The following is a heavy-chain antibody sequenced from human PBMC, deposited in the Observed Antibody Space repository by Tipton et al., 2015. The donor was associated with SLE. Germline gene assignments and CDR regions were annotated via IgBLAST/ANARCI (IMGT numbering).Heavy chain of an antibody. CDR1: GGSISCYY. D-gene: IGHD1-26*01. CDR2: IYTNGST. V-gene: IGHV4-4*07. CDR3: TRDGGVGATVW. Sequence: TLSLTCTVSGGSISCYYWSWIRQPAGKGLEWIGGIYTNGSTNYNPSLKSRVTMSVDTSKNQFSLKLSSVTAADTAVYYCTRDGGVGATVWWGQGTLVTVSS. J-gene: IGHJ4*02.